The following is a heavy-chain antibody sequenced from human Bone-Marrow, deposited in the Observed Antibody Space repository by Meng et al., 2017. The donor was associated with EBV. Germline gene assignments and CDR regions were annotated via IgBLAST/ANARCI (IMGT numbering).Heavy chain of an antibody. CDR2: SNTGNGNT. CDR3: ATEPGYSSG. D-gene: IGHD6-19*01. V-gene: IGHV1-3*04. Sequence: QLQRVASGAKVRKPGASVKVACNASGYTVTNYAMQWVRQDPGQGLEWMGWSNTGNGNTKYSQKFQVRASITRDKSASIVYMELTSLRSEDTAVYYCATEPGYSSGWGQGTLVTVSS. J-gene: IGHJ4*02. CDR1: GYTVTNYA.